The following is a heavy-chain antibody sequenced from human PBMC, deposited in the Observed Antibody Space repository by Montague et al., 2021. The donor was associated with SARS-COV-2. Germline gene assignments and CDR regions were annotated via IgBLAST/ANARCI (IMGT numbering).Heavy chain of an antibody. Sequence: SETLSLTCTVSGGSISNGHFSCAWIRQPPGKGLEWIGRIFFTGTPHYNPSLKSRASISIDTSKNQFYLKLNSVAAADTAVYYCARLPPYQTGALDIWGQGTMVTVSS. J-gene: IGHJ3*02. V-gene: IGHV4-39*01. CDR1: GGSISNGHFS. CDR3: ARLPPYQTGALDI. D-gene: IGHD2-2*01. CDR2: IFFTGTP.